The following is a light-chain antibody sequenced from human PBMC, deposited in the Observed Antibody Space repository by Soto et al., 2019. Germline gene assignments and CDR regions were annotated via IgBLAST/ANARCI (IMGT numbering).Light chain of an antibody. CDR1: QGISTY. CDR2: KAS. V-gene: IGKV1-5*03. J-gene: IGKJ4*01. CDR3: QQYNSYSPLT. Sequence: DIQLTQSPSFLSASVGDRVTMTCRASQGISTYLAWYQQKPGKAPKLLIYKASSLESGVPSRFSGSGSGTEFTLTISSLQPDDFATYYCQQYNSYSPLTFGGGTKVDI.